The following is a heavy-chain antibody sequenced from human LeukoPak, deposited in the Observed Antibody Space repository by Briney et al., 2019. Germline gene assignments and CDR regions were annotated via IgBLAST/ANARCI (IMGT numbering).Heavy chain of an antibody. CDR1: GDAISSSYY. Sequence: SETLSLMCSVSGDAISSSYYWGWIRQSPGKGLEWIGSRSYTGSTYYNPSLKSRVSISLDRSKNQFSLKLNSVTAADTAVYYCATQRSPFSMIIVGETPWGQGTLVTVSS. V-gene: IGHV4-39*07. CDR3: ATQRSPFSMIIVGETP. J-gene: IGHJ5*02. CDR2: RSYTGST. D-gene: IGHD3-22*01.